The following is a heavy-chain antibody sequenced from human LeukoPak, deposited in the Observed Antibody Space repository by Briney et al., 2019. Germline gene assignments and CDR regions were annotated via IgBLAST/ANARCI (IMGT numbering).Heavy chain of an antibody. CDR3: ARMGGYSGYATH. V-gene: IGHV4-59*08. CDR1: GGSISTYY. D-gene: IGHD5-12*01. J-gene: IGHJ4*02. Sequence: SETLSLTCTVCGGSISTYYWCWIRQPPGKGLEWIGYIHYSGNTNYNPSLKNRVTISLDTSKNQFSLNLSSVTAADTAVYYCARMGGYSGYATHWGQGTLVTVSS. CDR2: IHYSGNT.